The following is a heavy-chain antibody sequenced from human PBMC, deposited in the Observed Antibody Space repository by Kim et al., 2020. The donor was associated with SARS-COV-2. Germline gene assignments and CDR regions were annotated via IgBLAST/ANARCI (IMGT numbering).Heavy chain of an antibody. Sequence: GGSLRLSCAASGFTFSAYAMTWVRQVAGKGLEWVASIDANCESTYYADALKGRFTISRDNARDVVYLQMSSLRVEDTALYYSAKDAPVRPTSPLEFWGQG. D-gene: IGHD2-2*01. CDR1: GFTFSAYA. CDR2: IDANCEST. J-gene: IGHJ1*01. V-gene: IGHV3-23*05. CDR3: AKDAPVRPTSPLEF.